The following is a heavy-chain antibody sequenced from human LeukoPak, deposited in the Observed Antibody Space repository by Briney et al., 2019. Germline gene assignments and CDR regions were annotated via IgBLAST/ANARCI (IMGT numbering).Heavy chain of an antibody. CDR2: ISAYNGNT. J-gene: IGHJ4*02. D-gene: IGHD2-21*02. CDR1: GYTFTSYG. V-gene: IGHV1-18*01. CDR3: VRDLSLGCGGDCYSGY. Sequence: GASVKVSCKASGYTFTSYGISWVRQAPGQGLEWRGWISAYNGNTNYAQKLQGRVTMTTDTSTSTADMELRSLRSDDTAVYYCVRDLSLGCGGDCYSGYWGQGTLVTVSS.